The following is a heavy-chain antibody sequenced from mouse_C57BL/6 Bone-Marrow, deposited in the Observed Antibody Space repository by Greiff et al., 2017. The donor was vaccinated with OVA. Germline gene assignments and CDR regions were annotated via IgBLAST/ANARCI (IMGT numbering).Heavy chain of an antibody. CDR3: AREKNDGYFAY. CDR1: GFTFTSYW. CDR2: IDPSDSYT. J-gene: IGHJ3*01. D-gene: IGHD2-3*01. Sequence: QVQLQQPGAELVKPGASVKLSCTASGFTFTSYWMQWVKQRPGQGLEWIGEIDPSDSYTNYTQKFKGKATLTVATSSSTAYMQLSSLTSEDSAVYYCAREKNDGYFAYWGQGTLVTVSA. V-gene: IGHV1-50*01.